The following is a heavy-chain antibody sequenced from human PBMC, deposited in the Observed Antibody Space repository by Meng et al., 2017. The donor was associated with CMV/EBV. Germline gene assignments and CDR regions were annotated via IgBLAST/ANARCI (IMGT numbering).Heavy chain of an antibody. J-gene: IGHJ4*02. Sequence: QGRLGQPGAEGKKPGASVKVSCKASGYTFTSYYMHWVRQAPGQGLEWMGIINPSGGSTSYAQKFQGRVTMTRDTSTSTVYMELSSLRSEDTAVYYCAREGEGVVAATPHFDYWGQGTLVTVSS. CDR2: INPSGGST. CDR3: AREGEGVVAATPHFDY. CDR1: GYTFTSYY. V-gene: IGHV1-46*01. D-gene: IGHD2-15*01.